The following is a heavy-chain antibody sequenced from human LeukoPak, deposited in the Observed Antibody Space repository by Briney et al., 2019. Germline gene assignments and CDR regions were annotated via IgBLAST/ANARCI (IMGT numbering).Heavy chain of an antibody. CDR3: ARDPQDYGDYGGGVDY. CDR1: GYSISGGYY. V-gene: IGHV4-38-2*02. CDR2: IYHSGST. Sequence: WETLSLTCTVSGYSISGGYYWGWIRQPPGKGLEWIGSIYHSGSTYYNPSLKSRVTISVDTSKNQFSLKLSSVTAADTAVYYCARDPQDYGDYGGGVDYWGQGTLVTVSS. J-gene: IGHJ4*02. D-gene: IGHD4-17*01.